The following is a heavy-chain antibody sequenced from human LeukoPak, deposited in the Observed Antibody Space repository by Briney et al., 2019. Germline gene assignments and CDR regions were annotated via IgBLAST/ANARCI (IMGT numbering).Heavy chain of an antibody. Sequence: SETLSLTCTVSGGSVSNYYWSWIRQPAGKGLEWIGRISTSGSTNYNPSLKSRVTMSVDTSRNQLSLMLSSVTAADTAVYYCTRDSSGYDWFYDYWGQGTLVTVSS. CDR2: ISTSGST. J-gene: IGHJ4*02. D-gene: IGHD5-12*01. V-gene: IGHV4-4*07. CDR3: TRDSSGYDWFYDY. CDR1: GGSVSNYY.